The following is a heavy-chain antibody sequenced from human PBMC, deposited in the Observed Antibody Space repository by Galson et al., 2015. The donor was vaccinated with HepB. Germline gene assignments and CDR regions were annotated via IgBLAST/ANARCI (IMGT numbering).Heavy chain of an antibody. D-gene: IGHD6-19*01. V-gene: IGHV1-2*02. CDR3: ARPERIKQWLAYPFDY. Sequence: SVKVSCKASGYTFTGYYMHWVRQAPGQGLEWMGWINPNSGGTNYAQKFQGRVTMTRDTSISTAYMELSRLRSDDTAVYYCARPERIKQWLAYPFDYWGQGTLVTVSS. CDR1: GYTFTGYY. CDR2: INPNSGGT. J-gene: IGHJ4*02.